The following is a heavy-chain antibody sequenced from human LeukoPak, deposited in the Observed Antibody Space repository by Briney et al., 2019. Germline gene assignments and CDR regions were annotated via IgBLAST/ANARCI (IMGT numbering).Heavy chain of an antibody. D-gene: IGHD6-19*01. CDR2: INPNSGGT. J-gene: IGHJ5*02. V-gene: IGHV1-2*02. CDR1: GYTFTGYY. CDR3: ARGSSGWYVERVFWFDP. Sequence: ASVTVSCKAPGYTFTGYYMHWVRQAPGQGLEGMGWINPNSGGTNYAQKFQGRVTMTRDTSISTAYMELSRLRSDDTAVYYCARGSSGWYVERVFWFDPWGQGTLVTVSS.